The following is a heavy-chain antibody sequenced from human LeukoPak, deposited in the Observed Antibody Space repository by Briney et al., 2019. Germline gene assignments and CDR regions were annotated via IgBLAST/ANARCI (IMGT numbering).Heavy chain of an antibody. V-gene: IGHV4-39*01. CDR3: ARPVLLSEQWLDAFDI. D-gene: IGHD6-19*01. Sequence: PSETLSLTCTVSGGSISNSGYYWGWIRQPPGKGLQWIGSIYYSGITYYNPSLKSRVAMSVDTFRNQFSLKLSSVTAADTAVYYCARPVLLSEQWLDAFDIWGQGTMVTVSS. J-gene: IGHJ3*02. CDR1: GGSISNSGYY. CDR2: IYYSGIT.